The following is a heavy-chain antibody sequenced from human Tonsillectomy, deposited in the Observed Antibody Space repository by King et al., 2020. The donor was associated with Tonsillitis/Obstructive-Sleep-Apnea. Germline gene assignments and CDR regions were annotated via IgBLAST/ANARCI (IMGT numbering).Heavy chain of an antibody. CDR1: GFTVSSNY. J-gene: IGHJ4*02. V-gene: IGHV3-53*01. CDR3: ARGVGQFVHFDC. D-gene: IGHD3-16*01. CDR2: IYIVGST. Sequence: VQLVESGGGLIQPGGSLRLSCAASGFTVSSNYMSWVRQAPGKGLEWVSVIYIVGSTYYADSVKGGFTISRDNSKNTLFLQMNILRAEDTAVYYCARGVGQFVHFDCWGQGTLVTVSS.